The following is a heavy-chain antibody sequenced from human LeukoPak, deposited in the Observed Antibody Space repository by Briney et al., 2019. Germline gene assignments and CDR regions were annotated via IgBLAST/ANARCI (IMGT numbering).Heavy chain of an antibody. D-gene: IGHD6-13*01. CDR1: GFTFGGYA. Sequence: TGGSLRLSCAASGFTFGGYAMSWVRQTPGKGLEWLSSISGSGGDTHYGDSVKGRFTVSRDNSKNTLFLQMNSLRAEDTAVYCCTKRPNSNTAGWFGPWGQGTLVTVSS. CDR3: TKRPNSNTAGWFGP. V-gene: IGHV3-23*01. CDR2: ISGSGGDT. J-gene: IGHJ5*02.